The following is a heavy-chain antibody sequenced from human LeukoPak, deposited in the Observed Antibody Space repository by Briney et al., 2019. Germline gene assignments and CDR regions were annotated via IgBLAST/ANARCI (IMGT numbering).Heavy chain of an antibody. Sequence: GGSLRLSCAASGFTFSSYAMHWVRQAPGKGLEWVAVISYDGSNKYYADSVKGRFTISRDNSKNTLYLQMNSLRAEDTAVYYCARGDWGIVVVVAASAAFDIWGQGTMATVSS. V-gene: IGHV3-30*04. D-gene: IGHD2-15*01. J-gene: IGHJ3*02. CDR1: GFTFSSYA. CDR3: ARGDWGIVVVVAASAAFDI. CDR2: ISYDGSNK.